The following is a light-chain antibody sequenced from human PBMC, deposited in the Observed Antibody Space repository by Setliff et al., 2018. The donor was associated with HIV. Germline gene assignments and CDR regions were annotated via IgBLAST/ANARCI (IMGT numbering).Light chain of an antibody. CDR1: NIRSKS. Sequence: SYELTQPPSVSVAPGKTARMTCEGNNIRSKSVHWYQQKPGQAPVLVVYEDSDRPSGIPERISGSKSGNTATLSISRVEAGDEADYYCQVWDGSSDHHVFGTGTKVTVL. J-gene: IGLJ1*01. CDR2: EDS. V-gene: IGLV3-21*03. CDR3: QVWDGSSDHHV.